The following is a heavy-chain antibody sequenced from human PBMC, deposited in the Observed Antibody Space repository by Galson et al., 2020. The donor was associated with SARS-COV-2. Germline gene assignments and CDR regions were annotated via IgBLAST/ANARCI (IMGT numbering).Heavy chain of an antibody. CDR2: ISTEGSNK. J-gene: IGHJ6*02. D-gene: IGHD3-16*01. CDR3: ARAHKGAYYYGMDV. Sequence: GGSLRLSCAASGFTFSSYAMHWVRQAPGKGLEWVAAISTEGSNKYYADSVKGRFTISRDNSKNTLYLQMNSLRAEDTAVYYCARAHKGAYYYGMDVWGQGTTVTVSS. CDR1: GFTFSSYA. V-gene: IGHV3-30-3*01.